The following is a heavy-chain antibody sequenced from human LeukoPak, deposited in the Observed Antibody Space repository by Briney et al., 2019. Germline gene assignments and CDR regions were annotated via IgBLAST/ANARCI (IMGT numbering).Heavy chain of an antibody. CDR1: GFTFSSYA. CDR2: ISGGST. CDR3: AKPGIAAAGIAAFDI. J-gene: IGHJ3*02. D-gene: IGHD6-13*01. Sequence: PGGSLRLSCAASGFTFSSYAMSWVRQAPGKGLEWVSAISGGSTYYGDSVKGRFTISRDNSKNTLYLQMNSLRAEDTAVYYCAKPGIAAAGIAAFDIWGQGTMVTVSS. V-gene: IGHV3-23*01.